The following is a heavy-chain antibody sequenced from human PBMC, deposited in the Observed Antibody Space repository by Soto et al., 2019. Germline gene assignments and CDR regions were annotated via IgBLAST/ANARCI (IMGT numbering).Heavy chain of an antibody. V-gene: IGHV1-69*04. Sequence: QVQLVQSGAEVKKPGSSVKVSCKASGGTFSSYAITWVRQAPGQGLEWMGRIIPILNIANSAQKFQGRVTITANKSTSTAYMELSSLRSEDTAVYYCARDPRVGSPTSFEDYWGQGTLVTVSS. CDR2: IIPILNIA. J-gene: IGHJ4*02. CDR1: GGTFSSYA. CDR3: ARDPRVGSPTSFEDY. D-gene: IGHD1-26*01.